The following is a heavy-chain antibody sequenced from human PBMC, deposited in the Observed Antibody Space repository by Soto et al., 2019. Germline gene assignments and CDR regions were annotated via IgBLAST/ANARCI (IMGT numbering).Heavy chain of an antibody. CDR1: GFTFSSYG. CDR3: ARGYRPRNYYYYGMDV. V-gene: IGHV3-33*01. Sequence: SLRLSCAASGFTFSSYGMHWVRQAPGKGLEWVAVIWYDGSNKYYADSVKGRFTISRDNSKNTLYLQMNSLRAEDTAVYYCARGYRPRNYYYYGMDVWGQGTTVTVSS. D-gene: IGHD1-26*01. CDR2: IWYDGSNK. J-gene: IGHJ6*02.